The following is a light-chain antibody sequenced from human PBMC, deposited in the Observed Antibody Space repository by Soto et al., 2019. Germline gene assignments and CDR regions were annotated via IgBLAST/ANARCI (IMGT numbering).Light chain of an antibody. J-gene: IGKJ3*01. V-gene: IGKV1-16*02. CDR2: AAS. Sequence: DIQMTQSPSSLAASVGDRVTITCRASQGIDKYLAWFQQKPGRAPKCLIYAASSLQTGVPSKFRGSGSGADFPLTISSLHPEDLATYYCQQYTSYPLTFGPGTKADVK. CDR1: QGIDKY. CDR3: QQYTSYPLT.